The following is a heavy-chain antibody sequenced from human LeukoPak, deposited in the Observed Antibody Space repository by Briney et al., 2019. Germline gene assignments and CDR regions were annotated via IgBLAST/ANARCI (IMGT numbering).Heavy chain of an antibody. CDR2: ISYDGSNK. V-gene: IGHV3-30*03. Sequence: PGGSLRLSCAASGFTFSSYGMHWVRQAPGKGLEWVAVISYDGSNKYYADSVKGRFTISRDNSKNTLYLQMNSLRAEDTAVYYCARGDYYDSSGQGPYFDYWGQGTLVTVSS. J-gene: IGHJ4*02. CDR1: GFTFSSYG. CDR3: ARGDYYDSSGQGPYFDY. D-gene: IGHD3-22*01.